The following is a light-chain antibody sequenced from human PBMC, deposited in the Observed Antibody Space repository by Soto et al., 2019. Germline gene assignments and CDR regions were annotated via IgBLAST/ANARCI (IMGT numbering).Light chain of an antibody. J-gene: IGKJ4*01. CDR1: QDIGEC. CDR2: SAT. V-gene: IGKV1-12*01. CDR3: QQGLTFPLT. Sequence: DIQMTQSPSSVPASVGDRVTITCRASQDIGECLAWHQQKPGKAPELLIYSATTLHSGVPSRFSGSGSGTDFTLTINCLQPEDFATYYCQQGLTFPLTFGASTKVEI.